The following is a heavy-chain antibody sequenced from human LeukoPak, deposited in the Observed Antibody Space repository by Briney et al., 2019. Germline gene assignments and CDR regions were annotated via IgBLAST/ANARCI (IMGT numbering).Heavy chain of an antibody. D-gene: IGHD1-26*01. Sequence: GGSLRLSCAASGFRFNEYGMHWVRQAPGKGREGVAVIWYDGSNRYYADSVKGRFTISRDNSKNTLYLQMNSLRVEDTAVYYCARDRPTGNYYSIDYWAQGTLVTVSS. CDR3: ARDRPTGNYYSIDY. CDR1: GFRFNEYG. J-gene: IGHJ4*02. CDR2: IWYDGSNR. V-gene: IGHV3-33*01.